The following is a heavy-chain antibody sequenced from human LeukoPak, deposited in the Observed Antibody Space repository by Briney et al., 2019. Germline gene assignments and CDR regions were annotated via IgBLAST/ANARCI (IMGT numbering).Heavy chain of an antibody. D-gene: IGHD2-15*01. CDR2: INPSGGST. Sequence: ASVKVSCKPSGHTFTSYYMHWVRQAPGQGLEWMGIINPSGGSTSHAKKFHCRVTMTRDMSTTTVYMELSSLRSEDTAVYYCASNTRGYCSGGSCYSHYMDVWGKGTTVTVSS. V-gene: IGHV1-46*01. J-gene: IGHJ6*03. CDR3: ASNTRGYCSGGSCYSHYMDV. CDR1: GHTFTSYY.